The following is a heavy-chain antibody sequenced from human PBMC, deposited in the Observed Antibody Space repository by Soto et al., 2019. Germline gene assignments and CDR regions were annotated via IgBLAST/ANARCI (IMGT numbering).Heavy chain of an antibody. V-gene: IGHV3-30*18. D-gene: IGHD3-10*01. Sequence: QVQLVESGGGVVQPGRSLRLSCAASGFTFSSYGMHWVRQAPGKGLEWVAVISYDGSNKYYADSVKGRFTISRDNSKNTLYLQMNSLRAEDTAVYYCAKVRSGSGSYYNPRNDGMVVWGQGTTVTVSS. J-gene: IGHJ6*02. CDR1: GFTFSSYG. CDR2: ISYDGSNK. CDR3: AKVRSGSGSYYNPRNDGMVV.